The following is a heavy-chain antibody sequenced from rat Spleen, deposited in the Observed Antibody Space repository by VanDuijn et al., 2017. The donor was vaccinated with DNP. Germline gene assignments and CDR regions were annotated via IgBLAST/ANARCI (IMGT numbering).Heavy chain of an antibody. Sequence: EVQLVESGGDLVQPGRSLKLSCVASGFTFSNYYMAWVRQAPTKGLEWVASISTGGGNTYYRDSVKGRFTISRDNAKSSLYLQMDSLRSEDTATYYCTTESTYYGYFDYWGQGVMVPVSS. V-gene: IGHV5-27*01. CDR1: GFTFSNYY. CDR2: ISTGGGNT. CDR3: TTESTYYGYFDY. J-gene: IGHJ2*01. D-gene: IGHD1-9*01.